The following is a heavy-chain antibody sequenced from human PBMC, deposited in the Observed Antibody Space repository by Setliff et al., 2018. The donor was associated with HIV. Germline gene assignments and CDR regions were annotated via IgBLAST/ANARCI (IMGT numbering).Heavy chain of an antibody. CDR3: TTYYFGSGTYGPTN. J-gene: IGHJ4*02. V-gene: IGHV3-15*01. D-gene: IGHD3-10*01. CDR2: LKSTTEGGTA. CDR1: GFTFSNAW. Sequence: PSETLRLSCAASGFTFSNAWMSWVGQAPGKGLEWVGLLKSTTEGGTADYAAPVKGRFTIARDDSKNTLYLQMNSLITEDTAVYYCTTYYFGSGTYGPTNWGQGTLVTVSS.